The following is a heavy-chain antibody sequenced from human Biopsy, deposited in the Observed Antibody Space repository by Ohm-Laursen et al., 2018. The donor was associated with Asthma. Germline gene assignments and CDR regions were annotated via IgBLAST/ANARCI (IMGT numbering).Heavy chain of an antibody. V-gene: IGHV3-53*01. CDR3: ARGDSSNWSHYYFDY. CDR2: IYSGGTS. CDR1: GFAVSRDH. D-gene: IGHD3-22*01. J-gene: IGHJ4*02. Sequence: SLRLSCAASGFAVSRDHMFWARQAPGKGLEWVSVIYSGGTSHTADSVRGRFFISRDYSKNTLYLQMHSLRAEDTAVYYCARGDSSNWSHYYFDYWGQGTLVTVSS.